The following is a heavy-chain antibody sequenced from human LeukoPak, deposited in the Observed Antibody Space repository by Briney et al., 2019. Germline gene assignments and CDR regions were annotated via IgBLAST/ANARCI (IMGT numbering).Heavy chain of an antibody. CDR3: TRGRLTIFGVVTLFDY. CDR2: IRSKAYGGTT. J-gene: IGHJ4*02. Sequence: GGSLRLSCAASGFTFSDYYMSWIRQAPGKGLEWVGFIRSKAYGGTTEYAASVKGRFTISRDDSKSIAYLQMNSLKTEDTAVYYCTRGRLTIFGVVTLFDYWGQGTLVTVSS. CDR1: GFTFSDYY. V-gene: IGHV3-49*03. D-gene: IGHD3-3*01.